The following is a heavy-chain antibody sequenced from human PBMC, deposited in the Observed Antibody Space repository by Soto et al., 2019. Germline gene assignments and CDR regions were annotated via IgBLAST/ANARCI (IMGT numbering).Heavy chain of an antibody. D-gene: IGHD3-22*01. CDR3: ARDSFPYYNNSTGYGEALHP. V-gene: IGHV3-23*01. CDR2: ISGSGGST. J-gene: IGHJ5*02. Sequence: PGGSLRLSCAASGFTFSSYAMSWVRQAPGKGLEWVSAISGSGGSTYYADSVKGRFTISRDNSKNTLYLQMNSLRAEDTAVYYCARDSFPYYNNSTGYGEALHPWGQGTVVTVYS. CDR1: GFTFSSYA.